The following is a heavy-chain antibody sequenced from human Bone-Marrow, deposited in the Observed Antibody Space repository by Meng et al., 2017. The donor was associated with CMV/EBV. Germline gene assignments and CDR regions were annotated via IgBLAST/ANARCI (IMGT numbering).Heavy chain of an antibody. CDR3: ARDSKGGSGAFGTYYYYGMGV. CDR1: GFTFSSYS. J-gene: IGHJ6*02. Sequence: GESLKISCAASGFTFSSYSMNWVRQAPGKGLEWVSSISSSSSYIYYADSVKGRFTISRDNAKNSLYLQMNSLRAEDTAVYYCARDSKGGSGAFGTYYYYGMGVWGEASTATVSS. CDR2: ISSSSSYI. V-gene: IGHV3-21*01. D-gene: IGHD3-10*01.